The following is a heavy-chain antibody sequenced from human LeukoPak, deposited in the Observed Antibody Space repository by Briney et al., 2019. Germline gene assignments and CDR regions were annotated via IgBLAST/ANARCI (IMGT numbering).Heavy chain of an antibody. CDR1: GGSFSGYY. CDR2: INHSGST. Sequence: PSETLSLTCAVYGGSFSGYYWSWIRQPPGKGLEWIGEINHSGSTNYNPSLKSRVTISVDTSKNQFSLKLSSVTAADTAVYYCARTRFGVFDYWGQGTLVTVSS. CDR3: ARTRFGVFDY. D-gene: IGHD3-10*01. V-gene: IGHV4-34*01. J-gene: IGHJ4*02.